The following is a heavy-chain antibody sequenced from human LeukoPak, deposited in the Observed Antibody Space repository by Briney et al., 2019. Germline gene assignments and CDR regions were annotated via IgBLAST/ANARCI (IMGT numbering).Heavy chain of an antibody. Sequence: PSETLSLTCTVSGGSISSGGYYWSWIRQHPGKGLEWIGYIYYSGSTYYNPSLKSRVTISVDTSKNQFSLKLSSVTAADTAVYYCARDRRWPQTIFDYWGRGTLVTVSS. D-gene: IGHD4-23*01. J-gene: IGHJ4*02. V-gene: IGHV4-31*03. CDR1: GGSISSGGYY. CDR2: IYYSGST. CDR3: ARDRRWPQTIFDY.